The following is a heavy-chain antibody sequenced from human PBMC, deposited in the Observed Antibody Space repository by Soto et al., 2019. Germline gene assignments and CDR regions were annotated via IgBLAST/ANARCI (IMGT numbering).Heavy chain of an antibody. D-gene: IGHD2-21*01. V-gene: IGHV4-31*03. Sequence: QVQLRESGPGLVKPSQTLSLICTVSGASMMSGSYYLTWIRQHPVRGLAWFGYTHFTGTFYVNPSLKSRVSISTDTSKNLFSLKLTSVTSSEAAMYYCSAQRIAQGQYEDYWGQGTLVTVSS. J-gene: IGHJ4*02. CDR1: GASMMSGSYY. CDR2: THFTGTF. CDR3: SAQRIAQGQYEDY.